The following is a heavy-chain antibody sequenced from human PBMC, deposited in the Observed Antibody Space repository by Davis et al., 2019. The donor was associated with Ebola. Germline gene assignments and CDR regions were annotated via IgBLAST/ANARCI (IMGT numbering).Heavy chain of an antibody. Sequence: PGGSLRLSCAASGFTFSNAWMSWVRQAPGKGLEWVGRIKSKTDGGTTDYAAPVKGRFTISRDDSKNTLYLQMNSLKTEDTAVYYCTTDGYYCSGGSCYYYYGMDVWGQGTTVTVSS. D-gene: IGHD2-15*01. V-gene: IGHV3-15*01. J-gene: IGHJ6*02. CDR3: TTDGYYCSGGSCYYYYGMDV. CDR2: IKSKTDGGTT. CDR1: GFTFSNAW.